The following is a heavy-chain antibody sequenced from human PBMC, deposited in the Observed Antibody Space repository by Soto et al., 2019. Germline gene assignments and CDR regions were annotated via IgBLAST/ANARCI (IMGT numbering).Heavy chain of an antibody. CDR3: ARDSEGALDAFDI. CDR2: INSDGSST. J-gene: IGHJ3*02. CDR1: GFTFSSYW. D-gene: IGHD3-10*01. Sequence: SLRLSCAASGFTFSSYWMHWVRQAPGKGLVWVSRINSDGSSTSYADSVKGRFTISRDNAKNTLYLQMNSLRAEDTAVYYCARDSEGALDAFDIWGQGTMVTVSS. V-gene: IGHV3-74*01.